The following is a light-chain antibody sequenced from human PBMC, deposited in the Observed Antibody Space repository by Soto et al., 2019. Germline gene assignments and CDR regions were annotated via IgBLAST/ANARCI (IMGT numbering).Light chain of an antibody. CDR3: QQYNNWPLFT. Sequence: EIVMTQSPATLSVSPGERATLSCRASQSVNNNLAWYQQKPGQAPRLLIYGASIRATGIPARFSGSESGTEFTPTISSLQSEDFAVYYCQQYNNWPLFTFGPGTKVDIK. CDR2: GAS. V-gene: IGKV3-15*01. J-gene: IGKJ3*01. CDR1: QSVNNN.